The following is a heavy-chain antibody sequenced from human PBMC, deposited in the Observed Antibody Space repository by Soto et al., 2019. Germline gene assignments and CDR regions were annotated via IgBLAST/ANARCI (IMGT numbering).Heavy chain of an antibody. Sequence: QVQLVESGGGVVQPGRSLRLSCAASGFTFSSYAMHWVHQAPGKGLEWVAVISYDGSNKYYADSVKGRFTISRDNSKNTLYLQMNSLRAEDTAVYYCARGAEVGAHYYFDYWGQGTLVTVSS. CDR2: ISYDGSNK. CDR3: ARGAEVGAHYYFDY. CDR1: GFTFSSYA. D-gene: IGHD1-26*01. J-gene: IGHJ4*02. V-gene: IGHV3-30-3*01.